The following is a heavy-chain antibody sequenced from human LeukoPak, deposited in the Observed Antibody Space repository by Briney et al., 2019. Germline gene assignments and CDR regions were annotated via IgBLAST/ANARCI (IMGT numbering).Heavy chain of an antibody. Sequence: GASVKVSCKASGYTFTSYYMHWVRQAPGQGLEWMGWINPNSGGTNYAQKFQGRVTMTRDTSIRTAYMELTRLRSDDTAMYYCAKSTNWGSISDGFDIWGQGTMVTVAS. V-gene: IGHV1-2*02. CDR3: AKSTNWGSISDGFDI. CDR1: GYTFTSYY. D-gene: IGHD7-27*01. J-gene: IGHJ3*02. CDR2: INPNSGGT.